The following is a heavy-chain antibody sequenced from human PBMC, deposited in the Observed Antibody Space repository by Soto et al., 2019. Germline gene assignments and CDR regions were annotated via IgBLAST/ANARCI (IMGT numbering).Heavy chain of an antibody. Sequence: QVQLVESGGGVVQPGRSLRLSCAASGFTFSTYGMYWIRQAPDKGLEWVAIIWSDGSHKYYADSMKGRFTISRDNSKNTLYLQMDSLRAEDTAVYYCARDRVVINPSYYFDYWGQGTLVTVSS. CDR3: ARDRVVINPSYYFDY. V-gene: IGHV3-33*01. D-gene: IGHD3-3*01. J-gene: IGHJ4*02. CDR2: IWSDGSHK. CDR1: GFTFSTYG.